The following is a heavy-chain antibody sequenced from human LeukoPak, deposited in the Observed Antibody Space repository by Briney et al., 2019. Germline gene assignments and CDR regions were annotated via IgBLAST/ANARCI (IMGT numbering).Heavy chain of an antibody. CDR3: ACNNCSPKMRSL. Sequence: PGGSLRLSCAASGFTFSSYDMSWVRQAPGKGLEGVSSISGGGTSTYYADSVKGRFTISRDNSKNTLYLHMKSLRDEDTAVYYCACNNCSPKMRSLWGQGTQVTVSS. CDR2: ISGGGTST. J-gene: IGHJ4*02. D-gene: IGHD2/OR15-2a*01. CDR1: GFTFSSYD. V-gene: IGHV3-23*01.